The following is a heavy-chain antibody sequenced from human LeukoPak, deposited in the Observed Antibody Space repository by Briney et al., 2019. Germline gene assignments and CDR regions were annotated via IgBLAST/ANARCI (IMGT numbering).Heavy chain of an antibody. J-gene: IGHJ5*02. D-gene: IGHD6-6*01. CDR3: ARSIAARPSWFGP. V-gene: IGHV4-30-4*01. CDR2: IYYSGST. Sequence: SQTLSLTCTVSGGSISSGDYYWSWIRQPPGKGLEWIGYIYYSGSTYYNPSLKSRVTISVDTSKNQFSLKLSSVTAADTAVYYCARSIAARPSWFGPWGQGTLVTVSS. CDR1: GGSISSGDYY.